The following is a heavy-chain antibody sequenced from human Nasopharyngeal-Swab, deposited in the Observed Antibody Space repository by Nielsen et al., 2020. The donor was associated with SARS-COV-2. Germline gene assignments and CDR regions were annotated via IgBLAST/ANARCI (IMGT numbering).Heavy chain of an antibody. Sequence: WVRQDTGQGLEWMGWISAYNGNTNYAQKLQGRVNMTRDTSTSTAYMELRSLRSDDTAVYYCARVSREIEYSSSLYYYYYYMDVWGKGTTVTVSS. CDR2: ISAYNGNT. CDR3: ARVSREIEYSSSLYYYYYYMDV. V-gene: IGHV1-18*01. J-gene: IGHJ6*03. D-gene: IGHD6-6*01.